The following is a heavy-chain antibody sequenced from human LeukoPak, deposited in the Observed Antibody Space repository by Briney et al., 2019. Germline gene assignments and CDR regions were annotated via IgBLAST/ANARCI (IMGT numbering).Heavy chain of an antibody. V-gene: IGHV1-18*01. CDR2: ISAYNGNT. Sequence: GASVKVSCKASGYTFTSYGISWVRQAPGQGREWMGWISAYNGNTNYAQKLQGRVTMTTDTSTSTAYMELRSLRSDDTAVYYCARLPYDFWSGYYINFDYWGQGTLVTVSS. D-gene: IGHD3-3*01. CDR1: GYTFTSYG. CDR3: ARLPYDFWSGYYINFDY. J-gene: IGHJ4*02.